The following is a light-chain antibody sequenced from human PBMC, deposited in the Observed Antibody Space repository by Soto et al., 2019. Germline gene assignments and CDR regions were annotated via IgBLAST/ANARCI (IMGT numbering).Light chain of an antibody. CDR3: QQYTNWHPFT. V-gene: IGKV3-15*01. CDR2: GAS. Sequence: EVVLTQSPATLSVSPGEGASLSCRASQNVGTSLAWYQQKPGQAPRLLIYGASTRAAGVPARFSGSASRTEYTLTITGLQSEDFALYYCQQYTNWHPFTFGQGTRLEIK. CDR1: QNVGTS. J-gene: IGKJ2*01.